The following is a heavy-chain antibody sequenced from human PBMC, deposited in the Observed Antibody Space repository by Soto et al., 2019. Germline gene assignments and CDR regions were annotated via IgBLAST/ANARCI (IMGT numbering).Heavy chain of an antibody. V-gene: IGHV3-30*18. CDR1: GFTFMSYG. CDR2: ISFDGSNK. J-gene: IGHJ4*02. Sequence: GGSLRISCAASGFTFMSYGIFFVRHYPVRWREWVAFISFDGSNKCSDSVKGRFTISRDNSKNTLYLQMNSLRAEDTAVYYCAKGSYSGRYSDFDCWGQGTLVTVSS. CDR3: AKGSYSGRYSDFDC. D-gene: IGHD1-26*01.